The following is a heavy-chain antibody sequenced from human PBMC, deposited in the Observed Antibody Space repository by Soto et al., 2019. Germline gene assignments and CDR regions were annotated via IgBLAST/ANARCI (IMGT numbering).Heavy chain of an antibody. CDR2: IFYSGST. CDR1: GGSISSYY. D-gene: IGHD1-26*01. V-gene: IGHV4-59*01. Sequence: SETLSLTCTVSGGSISSYYWSWIRQPPGKGLEWIGYIFYSGSTNYNPSLKSRVTISVDTSKNQFSLKLSSVTAADTTVYYCARCVLLGWECYYKFLLLGVWGQGNTV. J-gene: IGHJ6*02. CDR3: ARCVLLGWECYYKFLLLGV.